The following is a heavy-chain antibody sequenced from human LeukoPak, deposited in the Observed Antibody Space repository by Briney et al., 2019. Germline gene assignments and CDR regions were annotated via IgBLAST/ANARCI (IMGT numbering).Heavy chain of an antibody. J-gene: IGHJ4*02. Sequence: SETLSLTCTGYSGSVSSGSYYWGWIRQPPGKGLEWIGNIYSSGSTYYNPSLKSRVTISVDTSKNQLSLKLSSVTAADTAVYYYARGTHSSSYLDYWGQGTLVTVSS. CDR3: ARGTHSSSYLDY. CDR2: IYSSGST. V-gene: IGHV4-39*01. D-gene: IGHD6-13*01. CDR1: SGSVSSGSYY.